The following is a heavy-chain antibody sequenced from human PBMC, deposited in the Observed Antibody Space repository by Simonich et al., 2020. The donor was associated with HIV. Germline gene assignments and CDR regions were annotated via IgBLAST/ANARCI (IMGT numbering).Heavy chain of an antibody. Sequence: QVQLVQSGAEVKKPGSSVKVSCKASGGTFSSYAVSWVRQAPGQGLEWMGGIIPVVNTSNSAQKFQGRVTITADESTSTAYMELSSLRSEDTAVYYCARGRRYSSSWSFDYWGQGTLVTVSS. CDR2: IIPVVNTS. J-gene: IGHJ4*02. D-gene: IGHD6-13*01. CDR3: ARGRRYSSSWSFDY. CDR1: GGTFSSYA. V-gene: IGHV1-69*13.